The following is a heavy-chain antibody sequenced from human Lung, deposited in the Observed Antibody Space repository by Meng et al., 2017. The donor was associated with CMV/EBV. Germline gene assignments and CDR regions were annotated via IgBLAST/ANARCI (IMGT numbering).Heavy chain of an antibody. D-gene: IGHD5-18*01. CDR2: ISSSSSYI. Sequence: GESLKISCAASGFTFSSYSMNWVRQAPGKGLEWVSSISSSSSYIYYADSVKGRFTISRDNAKNSLYLQMNSLRAEDTAVYYCARDLGNSYGYDYYYYYGMDVXGQGXTVTVSS. J-gene: IGHJ6*02. V-gene: IGHV3-21*01. CDR1: GFTFSSYS. CDR3: ARDLGNSYGYDYYYYYGMDV.